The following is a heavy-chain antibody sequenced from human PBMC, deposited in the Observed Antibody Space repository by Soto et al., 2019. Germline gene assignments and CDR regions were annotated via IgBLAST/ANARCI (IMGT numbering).Heavy chain of an antibody. CDR2: IKEDGSDK. Sequence: EVQLVESGGGLVQPGGSLRLSCAASGFTFSTYWMTWVRQAPGKGLEWVANIKEDGSDKHYVDSVKGRFTISRDNAKNSLYLQMNSLRVEDTDLYYCARGGSEYDYWGPGTLVIVSS. CDR1: GFTFSTYW. J-gene: IGHJ4*02. V-gene: IGHV3-7*01. CDR3: ARGGSEYDY. D-gene: IGHD2-2*01.